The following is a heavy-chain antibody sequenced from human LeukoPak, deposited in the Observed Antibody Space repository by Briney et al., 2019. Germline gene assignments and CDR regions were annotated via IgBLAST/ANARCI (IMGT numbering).Heavy chain of an antibody. J-gene: IGHJ3*01. V-gene: IGHV4-39*07. D-gene: IGHD3-9*01. CDR1: GDSVSSSEYY. Sequence: ASETLSLTCTVSGDSVSSSEYYWGWVRQRPGKGLEWIGSIYYSSSSTFYHPSLRSPVTISVDTSKNQFSLKLTSVTAADTAVYYCRGNFDWGQGTMVTVSS. CDR2: IYYSSSST. CDR3: RGNFD.